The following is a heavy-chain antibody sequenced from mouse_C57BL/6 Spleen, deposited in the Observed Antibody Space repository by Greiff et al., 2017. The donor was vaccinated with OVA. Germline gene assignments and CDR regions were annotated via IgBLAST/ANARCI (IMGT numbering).Heavy chain of an antibody. CDR3: ARRRSYYYGAY. V-gene: IGHV1-50*01. J-gene: IGHJ3*01. CDR1: GYTFTSYW. CDR2: IDPSDSYT. Sequence: VQLQQPGAELVKPGASVKLSCKASGYTFTSYWLQWVKQRPGQGLEWIGEIDPSDSYTNYNQKFKGKATLTVDTSSSTAYMQLSSLTSEDSSDYDCARRRSYYYGAYWGQGTLVTVSA. D-gene: IGHD1-1*01.